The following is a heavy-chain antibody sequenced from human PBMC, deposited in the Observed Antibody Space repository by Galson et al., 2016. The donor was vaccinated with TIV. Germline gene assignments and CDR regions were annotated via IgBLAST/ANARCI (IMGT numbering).Heavy chain of an antibody. J-gene: IGHJ6*03. D-gene: IGHD2-21*01. V-gene: IGHV1-18*01. Sequence: SVKVSCKASGYTFTFYGITWVRQAPGHGLEWLGWISAYTGNPSYAQRFQGRVTMTADTSTSTAYLDLRSLRFDDTAVYFCARGSNPTYYSMYMDLWGQGTTVTVSS. CDR1: GYTFTFYG. CDR2: ISAYTGNP. CDR3: ARGSNPTYYSMYMDL.